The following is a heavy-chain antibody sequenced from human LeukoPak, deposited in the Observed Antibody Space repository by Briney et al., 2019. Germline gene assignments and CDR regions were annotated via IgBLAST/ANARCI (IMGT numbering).Heavy chain of an antibody. V-gene: IGHV3-48*04. J-gene: IGHJ4*02. D-gene: IGHD6-6*01. CDR2: ISSHSSTM. Sequence: GSLRLSCAASGFRFTTYPMTWIRQAPGKGLGWISYISSHSSTMYYADSVKGRFTISRDNAKNSLYLQMNSLRAEDTAVYYCARSYSSSPADYWGQGTLVTVSS. CDR1: GFRFTTYP. CDR3: ARSYSSSPADY.